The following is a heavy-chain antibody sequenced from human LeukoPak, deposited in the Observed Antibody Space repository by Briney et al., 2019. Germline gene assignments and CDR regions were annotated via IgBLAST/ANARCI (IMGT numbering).Heavy chain of an antibody. CDR2: IYYSGST. Sequence: SETLSLTCTVSGGTISSYFWTWIRQPPGKGLEWIGSIYYSGSTYYNPSLKSRVTISVDTSKNQFSLKLSSVTAADTAVYYCARDPYYDILTGYGTGWFDPWGQGTLVTVSS. CDR1: GGTISSYF. CDR3: ARDPYYDILTGYGTGWFDP. D-gene: IGHD3-9*01. V-gene: IGHV4-59*12. J-gene: IGHJ5*02.